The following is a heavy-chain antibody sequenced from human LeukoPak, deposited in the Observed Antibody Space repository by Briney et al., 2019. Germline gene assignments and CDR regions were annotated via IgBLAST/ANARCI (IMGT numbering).Heavy chain of an antibody. Sequence: PSETXSLTCTVSGGSISSSSYYWGWIRQPPGKGLEWIGSIYYSGSTYYNPSLKSRVTISVDTSKDQFSLKLSSVTAADTAVYYCARGAYYDYVWGSYRLWGQGTLVTVSS. CDR2: IYYSGST. V-gene: IGHV4-39*07. J-gene: IGHJ4*02. CDR1: GGSISSSSYY. D-gene: IGHD3-16*02. CDR3: ARGAYYDYVWGSYRL.